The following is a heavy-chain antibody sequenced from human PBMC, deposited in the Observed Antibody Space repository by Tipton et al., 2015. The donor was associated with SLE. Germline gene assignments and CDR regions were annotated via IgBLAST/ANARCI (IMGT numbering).Heavy chain of an antibody. D-gene: IGHD2-15*01. J-gene: IGHJ6*03. CDR3: ARRVFVVMPGAPGLDYYYYMDV. CDR2: INHSGST. V-gene: IGHV4-34*01. Sequence: TLSLTCVVYGGSFSADYWSGIRQPPGKGLGWIGEINHSGSTNYNPSLKSRVTISIDTSRNQFSLKVGSVTAADTAVYYCARRVFVVMPGAPGLDYYYYMDVWGKGTTVTVSS. CDR1: GGSFSADY.